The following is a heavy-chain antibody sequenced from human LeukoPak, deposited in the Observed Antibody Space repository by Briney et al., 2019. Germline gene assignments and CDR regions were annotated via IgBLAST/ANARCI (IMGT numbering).Heavy chain of an antibody. V-gene: IGHV3-30*18. Sequence: GGSLRLSCEASGFTFSDYGMHWVRQAPGKGLEWVAVISYSGNTRYYGDSVKGRFTISRDNSKNTLDLQMNSLRAEDTAIYYCAKDGNAHAYYFYHTDVWGKGTTVTVSS. J-gene: IGHJ6*03. CDR2: ISYSGNTR. CDR1: GFTFSDYG. CDR3: AKDGNAHAYYFYHTDV. D-gene: IGHD4-23*01.